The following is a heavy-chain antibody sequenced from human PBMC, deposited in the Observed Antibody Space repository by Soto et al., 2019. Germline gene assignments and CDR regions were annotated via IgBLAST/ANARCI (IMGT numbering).Heavy chain of an antibody. CDR2: ITSSGDTI. D-gene: IGHD3-16*02. CDR3: ARGNSPVNVY. V-gene: IGHV3-48*03. J-gene: IGHJ4*02. CDR1: GFTFSNYE. Sequence: EMQLVESGGGLVQPGGSLRLSCAASGFTFSNYEMNWVRQAPGKGLEWVSYITSSGDTIYYADSVKGRFTISRDNAKNLLYLQMNSLRAEDTAVYYCARGNSPVNVYWGQGTLVTVSS.